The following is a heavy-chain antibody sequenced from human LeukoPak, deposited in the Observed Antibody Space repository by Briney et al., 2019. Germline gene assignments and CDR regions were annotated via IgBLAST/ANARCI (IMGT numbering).Heavy chain of an antibody. V-gene: IGHV4-4*02. CDR1: GGSISSSNW. CDR2: IYHSGST. CDR3: ARSRYYYDSSGSLYYFDY. J-gene: IGHJ4*02. Sequence: KPSGTLSLTCAVSGGSISSSNWWSWVRQPPGKGLEWIGEIYHSGSTNYNPSLKSRVTISVDKSKYQFSLKLSSVTAADTAVYYCARSRYYYDSSGSLYYFDYWGQGTLVTVSS. D-gene: IGHD3-22*01.